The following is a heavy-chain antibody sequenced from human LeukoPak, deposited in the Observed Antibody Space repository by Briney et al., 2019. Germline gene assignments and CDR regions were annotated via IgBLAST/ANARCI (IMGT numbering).Heavy chain of an antibody. J-gene: IGHJ4*02. V-gene: IGHV2-5*02. CDR1: GFSLSTSGVG. Sequence: SGPTLVNPTQTLTLTCTFSGFSLSTSGVGVGWVRQPPGKALEWLALIYWDDDKRYSPSLKDRLIITKDTSKNQVVLTMINMEPVDTATYYRAHRRIAARHFGYWGQGTLVTVSS. D-gene: IGHD6-6*01. CDR2: IYWDDDK. CDR3: AHRRIAARHFGY.